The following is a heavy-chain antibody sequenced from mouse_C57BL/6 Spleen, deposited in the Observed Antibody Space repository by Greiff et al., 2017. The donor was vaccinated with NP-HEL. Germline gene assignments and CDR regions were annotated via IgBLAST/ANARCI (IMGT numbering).Heavy chain of an antibody. J-gene: IGHJ2*01. Sequence: EVQLHQSGPELVKPGASVKISCKASGYTFTDYYMNWVKQSHGKSLEWIGDINPNNGGTSYNQKFKGKATLTVDKSSSTAYMELRSLTSEDSAVYYCARKLYGSSFDYWGQGTTLTVSS. CDR1: GYTFTDYY. D-gene: IGHD1-1*01. CDR2: INPNNGGT. CDR3: ARKLYGSSFDY. V-gene: IGHV1-26*01.